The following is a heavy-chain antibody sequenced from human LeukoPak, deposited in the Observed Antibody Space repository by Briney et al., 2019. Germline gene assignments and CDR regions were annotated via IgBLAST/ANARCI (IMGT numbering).Heavy chain of an antibody. CDR1: GFTFSSYG. CDR2: IQYDGSNQ. Sequence: GGSLRLSCAASGFTFSSYGMSWVRQAPGEGLEWVAYIQYDGSNQQYADSVKGRFSISRDRSKNTLYLQMNRLRAEDTAMYFCAKEFSMNREIIRDAFDVWGQGTMVTVSS. J-gene: IGHJ3*01. D-gene: IGHD2/OR15-2a*01. CDR3: AKEFSMNREIIRDAFDV. V-gene: IGHV3-30*02.